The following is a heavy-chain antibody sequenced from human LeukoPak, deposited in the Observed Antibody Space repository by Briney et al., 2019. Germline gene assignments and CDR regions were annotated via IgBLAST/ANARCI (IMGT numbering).Heavy chain of an antibody. V-gene: IGHV3-48*01. D-gene: IGHD3-22*01. CDR3: ASPTYPYASSSYLGAFYLFS. CDR2: ITTSGGDK. Sequence: PGGSLRLSCAASGFTFSSYSMNWVRQAPGKGLEWVSYITTSGGDKNYADSVKGRFTISRDNAENSLYLQMSSLRAEDTAVYYCASPTYPYASSSYLGAFYLFSSGHGTLVTVSS. CDR1: GFTFSSYS. J-gene: IGHJ5*01.